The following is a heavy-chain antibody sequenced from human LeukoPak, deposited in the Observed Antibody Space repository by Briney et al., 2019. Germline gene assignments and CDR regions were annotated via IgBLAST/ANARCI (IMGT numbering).Heavy chain of an antibody. D-gene: IGHD4-17*01. J-gene: IGHJ3*02. CDR3: ARGNYGDSEPRAFDI. Sequence: GGSLRLSCVASGFTFSDYWMTWVRQAPGTGLEWVANIKQDGNEKYYVDSVKGRFTISRDNAKNSLYLQMNSLRAEDTALYHCARGNYGDSEPRAFDIWGQGTMVTVSS. V-gene: IGHV3-7*03. CDR1: GFTFSDYW. CDR2: IKQDGNEK.